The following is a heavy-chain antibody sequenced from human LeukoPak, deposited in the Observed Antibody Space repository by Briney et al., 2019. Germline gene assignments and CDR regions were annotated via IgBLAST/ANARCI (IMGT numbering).Heavy chain of an antibody. J-gene: IGHJ4*02. CDR1: GFTFSSYA. D-gene: IGHD3-22*01. V-gene: IGHV3-23*01. CDR2: ISGNGGST. CDR3: AKGRRYYDSSGSYYFDY. Sequence: GGSLRLSCAASGFTFSSYAMSWVRQAPGKGLEWVSAISGNGGSTYYADSVKGRFTISRDNSKNTLYLQMNSLRAEDTAVYYCAKGRRYYDSSGSYYFDYWGQGTLVTVSS.